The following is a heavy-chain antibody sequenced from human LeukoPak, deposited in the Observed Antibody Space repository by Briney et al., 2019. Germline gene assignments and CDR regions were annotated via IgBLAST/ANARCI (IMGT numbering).Heavy chain of an antibody. Sequence: GASVKVSCKASGGTFSSYAISWVRQAPGQGLEWMGGIIPILGTANYAQKFQGRVTITADESTSTAYMELSSLRSEDTAVYYCARGPTVVVITDYYYYGMDVWGQGTTVTVSS. CDR3: ARGPTVVVITDYYYYGMDV. J-gene: IGHJ6*02. V-gene: IGHV1-69*13. CDR2: IIPILGTA. CDR1: GGTFSSYA. D-gene: IGHD3-22*01.